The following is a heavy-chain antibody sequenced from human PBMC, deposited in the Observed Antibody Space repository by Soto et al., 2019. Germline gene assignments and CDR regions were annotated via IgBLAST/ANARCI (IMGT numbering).Heavy chain of an antibody. CDR3: ARDRRYCSGGSCYSGWGSDFYYYMDV. CDR2: IYYSGST. J-gene: IGHJ6*03. D-gene: IGHD2-15*01. V-gene: IGHV4-31*03. Sequence: QVQLQESGPGLVKPSQTLSLTCTVSGGSISSGGYYWSWIRQHPGKGLEWIGYIYYSGSTYYNPSLKGRVTLSVDTSKTQFSLKLSSVTAADTAVYYCARDRRYCSGGSCYSGWGSDFYYYMDVWGKGTTVTVSS. CDR1: GGSISSGGYY.